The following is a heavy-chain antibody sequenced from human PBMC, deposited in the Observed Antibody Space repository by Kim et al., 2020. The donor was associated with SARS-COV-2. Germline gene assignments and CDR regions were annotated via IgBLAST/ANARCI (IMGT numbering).Heavy chain of an antibody. CDR3: AISSIAARSFDY. J-gene: IGHJ4*02. D-gene: IGHD6-6*01. Sequence: KHAHKLQGRVTMTTDTSTSTAYMELSSLRSDDTAVYYCAISSIAARSFDYWGQGTLVTVSS. V-gene: IGHV1-18*01.